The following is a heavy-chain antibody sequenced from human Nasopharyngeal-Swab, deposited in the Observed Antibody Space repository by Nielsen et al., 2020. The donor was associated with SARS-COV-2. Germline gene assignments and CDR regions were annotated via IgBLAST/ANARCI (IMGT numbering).Heavy chain of an antibody. CDR3: AKGGSGWSNKFDY. D-gene: IGHD6-19*01. J-gene: IGHJ4*02. CDR1: GFTFDDYA. CDR2: ISGDGGST. V-gene: IGHV3-43*02. Sequence: GESLKISCAASGFTFDDYAMHWVRQAPGKGPEWVSLISGDGGSTYYADSVKGRFTISRDNSKNSLYLQMNSLRTEDTALYYCAKGGSGWSNKFDYWGQGTLVTVSS.